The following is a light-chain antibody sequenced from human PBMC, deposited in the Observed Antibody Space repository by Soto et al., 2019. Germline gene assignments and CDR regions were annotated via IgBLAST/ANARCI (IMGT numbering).Light chain of an antibody. CDR1: QSISIY. CDR3: QQLFDSPIT. V-gene: IGKV1-39*01. Sequence: DIPMTHSPSSLSACVRDGVTITCRASQSISIYLNWYQQKPGKAPKLLIYAASSLESGVPSRFSATVSGTEFSLTITSLQPEDFATYYCQQLFDSPITFGQGTRLEIK. J-gene: IGKJ5*01. CDR2: AAS.